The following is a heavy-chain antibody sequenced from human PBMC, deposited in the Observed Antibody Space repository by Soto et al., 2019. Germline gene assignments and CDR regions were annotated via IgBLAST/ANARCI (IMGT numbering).Heavy chain of an antibody. V-gene: IGHV3-73*01. J-gene: IGHJ4*02. Sequence: GGSLRLSCAASGFTFGGSAMHWVRQASGKGLEWVGHIRSKTNSYATAYAESVKGRFTISRDDSMNTAYLQMNSLKTEDTAVYFCTRQTDAVQWMVVPTDYNFDYWGQGTLGKVS. D-gene: IGHD6-19*01. CDR2: IRSKTNSYAT. CDR3: TRQTDAVQWMVVPTDYNFDY. CDR1: GFTFGGSA.